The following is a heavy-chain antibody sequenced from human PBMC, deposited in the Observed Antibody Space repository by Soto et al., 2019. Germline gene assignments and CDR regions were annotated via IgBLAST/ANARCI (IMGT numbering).Heavy chain of an antibody. CDR3: ARRPGGAQEDFWSGYYTSWYFDL. V-gene: IGHV3-7*01. Sequence: GGSLRLSCAASGFTFSSYWMSWVRQAPGKGLEWVANIKQDGSEKYYVDSVKGRFTISRDNAKNSLYLQMNSLRAEDTAVYYCARRPGGAQEDFWSGYYTSWYFDLWGRGTLVTVSS. D-gene: IGHD3-3*01. CDR1: GFTFSSYW. J-gene: IGHJ2*01. CDR2: IKQDGSEK.